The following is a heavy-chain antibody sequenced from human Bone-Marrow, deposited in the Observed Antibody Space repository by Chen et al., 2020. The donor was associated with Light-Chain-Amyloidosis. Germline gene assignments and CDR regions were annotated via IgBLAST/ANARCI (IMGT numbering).Heavy chain of an antibody. J-gene: IGHJ5*02. CDR1: GGSFSGYY. Sequence: QVQLQQWGAGLLKPSGTLSLTCAVYGGSFSGYYWSRIRQPPGKGLEWIGEINHSGSTNYNPSLKSRVTISVDTSKNQFSLKLSSVTAADTAVYYCARGHSNVYSSSAQRRNWFDPWGQGTLVTVSS. CDR3: ARGHSNVYSSSAQRRNWFDP. CDR2: INHSGST. V-gene: IGHV4-34*01. D-gene: IGHD6-6*01.